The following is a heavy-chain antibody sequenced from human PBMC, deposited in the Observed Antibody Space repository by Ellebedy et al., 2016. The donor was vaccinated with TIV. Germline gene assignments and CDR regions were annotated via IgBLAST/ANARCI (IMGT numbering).Heavy chain of an antibody. D-gene: IGHD6-13*01. Sequence: SETLSLXXTVSGGSITSGSYYWTWIRQPAGKGLEWIGRVYASGSTDYNPSLRSRVTMSVDTSKNQFSLRMTSVTAADTAVYYCASEPISAAGDYFDYWGQGTLVTVSS. CDR3: ASEPISAAGDYFDY. J-gene: IGHJ4*02. CDR2: VYASGST. CDR1: GGSITSGSYY. V-gene: IGHV4-61*02.